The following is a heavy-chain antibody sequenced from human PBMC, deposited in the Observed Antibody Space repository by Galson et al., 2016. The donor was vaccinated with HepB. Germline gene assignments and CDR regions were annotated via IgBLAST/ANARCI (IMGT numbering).Heavy chain of an antibody. CDR1: GLTFSDYW. CDR2: TNSDGTST. J-gene: IGHJ6*02. Sequence: SLRLSCAASGLTFSDYWMHWVRQGPGKGLVWVSGTNSDGTSTNYADSVKGRFTVSGDNGKNTKYLQMNSLRAEDTGVYYCVQSGDYYQHYGMDDWGQGTTVTVSS. D-gene: IGHD6-19*01. CDR3: VQSGDYYQHYGMDD. V-gene: IGHV3-74*01.